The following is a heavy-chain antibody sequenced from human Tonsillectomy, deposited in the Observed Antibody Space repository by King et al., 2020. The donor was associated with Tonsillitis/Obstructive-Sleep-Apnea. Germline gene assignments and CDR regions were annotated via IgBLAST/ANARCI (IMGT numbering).Heavy chain of an antibody. CDR1: GYTFITYW. J-gene: IGHJ4*02. Sequence: QLVQSGAEVKEPGESLRISCKGSGYTFITYWITWVRQMPGKGLEWMGRIDPSDSYTNYSPSFQGHVTISADKSIGTAYLQWSSLKASDTAMYYCARLGKYYGDNSIDYWGQGTLVTVSS. CDR3: ARLGKYYGDNSIDY. CDR2: IDPSDSYT. V-gene: IGHV5-10-1*01. D-gene: IGHD4-23*01.